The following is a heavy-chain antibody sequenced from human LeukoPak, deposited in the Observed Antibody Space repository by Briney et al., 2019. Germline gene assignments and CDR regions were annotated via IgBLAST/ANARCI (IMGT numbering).Heavy chain of an antibody. CDR1: GFTFSSYA. Sequence: PGGSLRLSCAASGFTFSSYAMHWVRQAPGKGLEWVAVISYDGGNKYYADSVKGRFTISRDNSKNTLYLQMNSLRAEDTAVYYCARDPQYYYYYGMDVWGQGTTVTVSS. J-gene: IGHJ6*02. V-gene: IGHV3-30-3*01. CDR2: ISYDGGNK. CDR3: ARDPQYYYYYGMDV.